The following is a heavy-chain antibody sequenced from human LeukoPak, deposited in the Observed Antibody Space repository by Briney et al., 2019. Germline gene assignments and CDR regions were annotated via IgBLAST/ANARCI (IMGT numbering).Heavy chain of an antibody. J-gene: IGHJ4*02. CDR2: ISSSGSTI. CDR3: ARGNWAEDGYFDY. CDR1: GFTFSIYE. D-gene: IGHD7-27*01. V-gene: IGHV3-48*03. Sequence: PGGSLRLSCAASGFTFSIYEMNWVRQAPGKGLEWVSYISSSGSTIYYADSVKGRFTISRDNAKNSLYLQMNSLRAEDTAVYYCARGNWAEDGYFDYWGQGTLVTVSS.